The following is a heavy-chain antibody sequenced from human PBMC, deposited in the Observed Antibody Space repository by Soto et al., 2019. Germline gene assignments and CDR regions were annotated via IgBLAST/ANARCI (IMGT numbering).Heavy chain of an antibody. D-gene: IGHD1-20*01. CDR2: ISSSSSYI. J-gene: IGHJ3*02. Sequence: EVQLVESGGGLVKPGGSLRLSCAASGFTFSSYSMNWVRQAPGKGLEWVSSISSSSSYIYYADSVKGRFTISRDNAKNSLYLQMNSLRAEDTAVYYCASGRITGTIDAFDIWGQGRMVTVSS. V-gene: IGHV3-21*01. CDR3: ASGRITGTIDAFDI. CDR1: GFTFSSYS.